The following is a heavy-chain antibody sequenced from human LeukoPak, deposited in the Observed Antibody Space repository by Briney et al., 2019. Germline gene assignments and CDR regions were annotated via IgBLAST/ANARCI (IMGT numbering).Heavy chain of an antibody. CDR2: INSDGSST. J-gene: IGHJ4*02. Sequence: GGSLRLSCAAAGFTFSSYWMHWVRQAPGKGLLWVSRINSDGSSTSYADSVKGRFTISRDNAKNTLYLQMNSLRAEDTAVYYCARRIAAAAAPYYFDYWGQGTLVTVSS. CDR1: GFTFSSYW. V-gene: IGHV3-74*01. CDR3: ARRIAAAAAPYYFDY. D-gene: IGHD6-13*01.